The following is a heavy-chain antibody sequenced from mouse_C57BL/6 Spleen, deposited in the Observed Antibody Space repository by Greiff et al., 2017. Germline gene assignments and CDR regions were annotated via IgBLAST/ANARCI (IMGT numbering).Heavy chain of an antibody. J-gene: IGHJ2*01. V-gene: IGHV1-59*01. CDR1: GYTFTSYW. CDR3: ARGDDGYYGGY. D-gene: IGHD2-3*01. Sequence: QVQLQQSGAELVRPGTSVKLSCKASGYTFTSYWMHWVKQRPGQGLEWIGVIDPSDSYTNYNQKFKGKATLTVDTSSSTAYMQLSSLTSEDSAVYYCARGDDGYYGGYWGQGTTLTVSS. CDR2: IDPSDSYT.